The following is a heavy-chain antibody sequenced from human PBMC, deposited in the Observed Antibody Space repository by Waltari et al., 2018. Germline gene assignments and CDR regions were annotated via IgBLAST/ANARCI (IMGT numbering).Heavy chain of an antibody. CDR1: GDSITSSNYY. CDR3: ARTFMVRTIRSRGWFDP. Sequence: QLQLQESGPRLVKPSETLSLTCSVSGDSITSSNYYWAWIRQPPGKGLEWLGSVYYTGSTYYKASLKSRVTISVDTSKNYFSLSLTSVTATDTAIYFCARTFMVRTIRSRGWFDPWGQGTLVTVSS. CDR2: VYYTGST. J-gene: IGHJ5*02. V-gene: IGHV4-39*02. D-gene: IGHD3-10*01.